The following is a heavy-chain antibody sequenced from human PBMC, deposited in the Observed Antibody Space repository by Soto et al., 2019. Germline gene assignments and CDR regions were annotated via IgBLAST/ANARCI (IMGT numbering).Heavy chain of an antibody. CDR1: GGSISSYY. V-gene: IGHV4-59*08. D-gene: IGHD2-15*01. CDR2: IYYSGST. J-gene: IGHJ5*02. Sequence: SETLSLTCTVSGGSISSYYWSWIRQPPGKGLEWIGYIYYSGSTYYNPSLKSRVTISVDTSKNQFSLKLSSVTAADTAVYYCARNIVVVVAATPPPNWFDPWGQGTLVTVS. CDR3: ARNIVVVVAATPPPNWFDP.